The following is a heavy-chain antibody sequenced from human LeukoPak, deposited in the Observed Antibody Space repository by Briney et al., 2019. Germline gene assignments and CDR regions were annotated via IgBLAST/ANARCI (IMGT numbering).Heavy chain of an antibody. D-gene: IGHD2-2*01. Sequence: GGSLRLSCTASGFAFAEHGMSWVRQVPGKGLEWVSGIKWSGGSTGYADPLRGRFTISRDNAKNSLYLQMDSLRAEDTALYYCARAPITSPFYFDYWGQGTLVTVSS. CDR2: IKWSGGST. CDR1: GFAFAEHG. CDR3: ARAPITSPFYFDY. V-gene: IGHV3-20*04. J-gene: IGHJ4*02.